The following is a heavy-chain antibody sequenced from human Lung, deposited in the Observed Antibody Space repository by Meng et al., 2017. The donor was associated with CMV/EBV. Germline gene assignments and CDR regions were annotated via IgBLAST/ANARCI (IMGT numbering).Heavy chain of an antibody. CDR2: ISAYNGRT. CDR3: ARGGYSDYDVRGSDYYYGMDV. J-gene: IGHJ6*02. Sequence: AXVXVSXXASGYTFISHGISWVRQAPGQGLEWMGWISAYNGRTNYAQKFQGRVTMTTDTSTNTAYTELRSLRSDDTAVYFCARGGYSDYDVRGSDYYYGMDVWGQGTTVXVSS. D-gene: IGHD5-12*01. CDR1: GYTFISHG. V-gene: IGHV1-18*01.